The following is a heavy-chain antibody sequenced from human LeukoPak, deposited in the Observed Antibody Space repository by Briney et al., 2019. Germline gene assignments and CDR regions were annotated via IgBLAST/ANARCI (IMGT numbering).Heavy chain of an antibody. CDR2: LNEDGTTA. Sequence: GGSLRLSCAASGFTFSLYWMHWVRQGPGKGLMWVSRLNEDGTTADYADSVKGRFTMSRDDAKGKVFLEMRSLTVDDTAICFCVREGIYYSDLAYKERENFDPWGRGTLVTVSS. V-gene: IGHV3-74*01. CDR1: GFTFSLYW. J-gene: IGHJ5*02. D-gene: IGHD1-26*01. CDR3: VREGIYYSDLAYKERENFDP.